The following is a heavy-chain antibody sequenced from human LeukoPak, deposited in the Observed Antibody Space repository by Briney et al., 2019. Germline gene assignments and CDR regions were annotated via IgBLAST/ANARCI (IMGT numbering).Heavy chain of an antibody. CDR1: GFTFDDYA. Sequence: GGSLRLSCAASGFTFDDYAMHWVRQAPGKGLEWVSGISWNSGSIGYADSVKGRFTISRDNAKNSLYLQMNSLRAEDTALYYCAKEFYGSGSYQLFDYWGQGTLVTVSS. V-gene: IGHV3-9*01. D-gene: IGHD3-10*01. CDR3: AKEFYGSGSYQLFDY. J-gene: IGHJ4*02. CDR2: ISWNSGSI.